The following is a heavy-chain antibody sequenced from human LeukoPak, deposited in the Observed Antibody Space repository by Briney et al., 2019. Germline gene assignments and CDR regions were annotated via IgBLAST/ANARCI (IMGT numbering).Heavy chain of an antibody. J-gene: IGHJ3*02. CDR2: MNPNSGNT. CDR1: GYTFTSYD. CDR3: ARRRPITMIVVVYAFDI. D-gene: IGHD3-22*01. Sequence: ASVKVSCKASGYTFTSYDINWVRQATGQGLEWMGWMNPNSGNTGYAQKFQGRVTMTRNTSISTAYMELSSLRSEDTAVYYCARRRPITMIVVVYAFDIWGQGTMVTVSS. V-gene: IGHV1-8*01.